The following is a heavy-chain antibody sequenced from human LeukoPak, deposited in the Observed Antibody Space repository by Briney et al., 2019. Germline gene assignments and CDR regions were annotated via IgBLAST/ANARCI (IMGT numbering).Heavy chain of an antibody. D-gene: IGHD3-10*01. CDR3: ARDAVLLWFGELLPSVYYYYVDV. J-gene: IGHJ6*03. Sequence: GGSLRLSCAASGFTFSSYGMHWVRQAPGKGLEWVAVISYDGSNKYYADSVKGRFTISRDNSKNTLYLQMNSLRAEDTAVYYCARDAVLLWFGELLPSVYYYYVDVWGKGTTVTVSS. CDR2: ISYDGSNK. CDR1: GFTFSSYG. V-gene: IGHV3-30*03.